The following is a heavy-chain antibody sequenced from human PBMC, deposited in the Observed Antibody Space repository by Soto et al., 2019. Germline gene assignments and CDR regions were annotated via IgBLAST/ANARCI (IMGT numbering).Heavy chain of an antibody. J-gene: IGHJ6*02. V-gene: IGHV3-64*02. CDR3: ARGGGPNYDILTGPSYYYYYGMDV. CDR2: ISSNGGST. D-gene: IGHD3-9*01. Sequence: PGGSLRLSCAASGFTFSSYAMHWVRQAPGKGLEYVSAISSNGGSTYYADSVKGRFTISRDNSKNTLYLQMGSLRAEDMAVYYCARGGGPNYDILTGPSYYYYYGMDVWGQGTTVTVSS. CDR1: GFTFSSYA.